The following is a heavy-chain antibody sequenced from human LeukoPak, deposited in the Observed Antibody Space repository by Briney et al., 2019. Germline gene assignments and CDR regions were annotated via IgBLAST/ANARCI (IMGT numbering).Heavy chain of an antibody. D-gene: IGHD6-13*01. CDR1: GDSISSSSYF. CDR3: AKTYGSSGLGYFDL. J-gene: IGHJ2*01. Sequence: SETLSLTCTVSGDSISSSSYFWGWVRQTPGKGLEWIGCIYYSGSTNYSPSLKSRLTISVDTSKNQFSLKLSSVTAADTAVYYCAKTYGSSGLGYFDLWGRGTLVTVSS. CDR2: IYYSGST. V-gene: IGHV4-39*07.